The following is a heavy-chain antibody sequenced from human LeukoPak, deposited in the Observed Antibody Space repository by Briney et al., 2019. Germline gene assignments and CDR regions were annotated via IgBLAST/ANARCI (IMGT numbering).Heavy chain of an antibody. D-gene: IGHD2-2*01. J-gene: IGHJ4*02. CDR3: ARDDCSSTSCAAHDY. CDR1: GFTFSSYS. CDR2: ISSSSGYI. Sequence: PGGSLRLSCAASGFTFSSYSMNWVRQALGKGLEWVSSISSSSGYIYYADSVKGRFTISRDNAKNSLYLQMNSLRAEDTAVYYCARDDCSSTSCAAHDYWGQGTLVTVSS. V-gene: IGHV3-21*01.